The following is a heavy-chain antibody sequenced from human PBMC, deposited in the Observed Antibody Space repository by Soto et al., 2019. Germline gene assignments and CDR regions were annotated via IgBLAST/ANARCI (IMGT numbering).Heavy chain of an antibody. CDR3: VRVRGGGTYHFDF. J-gene: IGHJ4*02. D-gene: IGHD3-10*01. Sequence: EVQLVESGGGLVQPGGSLRLSCAASGFTFSDHYMDWVRQPPGKGLEWVGRTRNKANSYTTEYAASVKGRFTISRDDSKNSLYLQMYSLNTADTAVYYCVRVRGGGTYHFDFWGQGTLVTVSS. CDR2: TRNKANSYTT. V-gene: IGHV3-72*01. CDR1: GFTFSDHY.